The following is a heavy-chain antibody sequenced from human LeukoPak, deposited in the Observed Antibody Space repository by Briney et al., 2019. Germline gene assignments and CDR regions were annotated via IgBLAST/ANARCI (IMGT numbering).Heavy chain of an antibody. D-gene: IGHD2-15*01. CDR3: ARVRESGDCFDY. CDR1: GGSISSGDYY. V-gene: IGHV4-30-4*01. CDR2: IYYSGST. J-gene: IGHJ4*02. Sequence: PSQTLSLTCTVSGGSISSGDYYWNWIRQPPGKGLEWIGYIYYSGSTYYNPSLKSRVTISVDTSKNQFSLKLSSVTAADTAVYYCARVRESGDCFDYWGQGTLVTVSS.